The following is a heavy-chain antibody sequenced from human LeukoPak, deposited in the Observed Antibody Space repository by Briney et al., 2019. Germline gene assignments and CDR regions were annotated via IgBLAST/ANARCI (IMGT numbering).Heavy chain of an antibody. J-gene: IGHJ4*02. CDR1: GFTFSSFS. D-gene: IGHD3-10*01. Sequence: PGGSLRLSCAASGFTFSSFSMNWVRQAPGKGLEWVSSITSGNYMYYADSVKGRFTISRDNSKNALYLQMNSLRAEDTAMYYCARDLTYGSGSYWGQGTLVTVSS. CDR2: ITSGNYM. V-gene: IGHV3-21*01. CDR3: ARDLTYGSGSY.